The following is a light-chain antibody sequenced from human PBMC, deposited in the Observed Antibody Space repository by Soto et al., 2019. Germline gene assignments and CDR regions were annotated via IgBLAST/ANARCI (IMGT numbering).Light chain of an antibody. CDR3: GTWDSSLSAWV. J-gene: IGLJ3*02. V-gene: IGLV1-51*01. CDR1: SSNLGNNY. Sequence: QSVLTQPPSVSAAPGQTVTISCSGSSSNLGNNYVSWYQQLPGTAPKLLIYDNNKRPSGIPDRFSGSKSGTSATLGITGLQTGEEADYYCGTWDSSLSAWVFGGGTKLTVL. CDR2: DNN.